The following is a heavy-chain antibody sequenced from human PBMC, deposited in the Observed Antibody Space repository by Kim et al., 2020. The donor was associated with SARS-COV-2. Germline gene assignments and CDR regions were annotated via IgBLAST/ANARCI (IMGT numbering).Heavy chain of an antibody. J-gene: IGHJ4*02. Sequence: NEYAVSVKSRITNNPGTSKNQFSLQLNSVPPEDTAVFYCARTKLGQPFDYWGQGTLVTVSS. CDR2: N. D-gene: IGHD7-27*01. V-gene: IGHV6-1*01. CDR3: ARTKLGQPFDY.